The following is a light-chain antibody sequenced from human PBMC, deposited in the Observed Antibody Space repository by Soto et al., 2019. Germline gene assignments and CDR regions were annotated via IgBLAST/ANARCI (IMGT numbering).Light chain of an antibody. CDR2: AAS. V-gene: IGKV1-27*01. Sequence: DIQMAQSPSSLSASVGDRVTITCRASQDIRSYLAWYQQKPGKVPKLLIFAASSLQSGVPSRFSGSGSGTDFALTISSPQPEDVATYYCQKYDSAPLTFGGGTKVEI. CDR1: QDIRSY. CDR3: QKYDSAPLT. J-gene: IGKJ4*01.